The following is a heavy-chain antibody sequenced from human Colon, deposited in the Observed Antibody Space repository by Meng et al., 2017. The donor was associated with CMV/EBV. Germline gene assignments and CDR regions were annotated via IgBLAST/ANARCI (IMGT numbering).Heavy chain of an antibody. J-gene: IGHJ4*02. CDR3: ARGKNYYDSSGYRKGLDY. CDR1: GYTFTDNY. CDR2: INPNSGGT. V-gene: IGHV1-2*02. Sequence: QVPLVQSGAEVKKPGASAKVSCKTSGYTFTDNYMHWVRQAPGQGLEWMGWINPNSGGTNYAQKFQGRVTMTRDTSISTAYMELSRLRSDDTAVYYCARGKNYYDSSGYRKGLDYWGQGTLVTVSS. D-gene: IGHD3-22*01.